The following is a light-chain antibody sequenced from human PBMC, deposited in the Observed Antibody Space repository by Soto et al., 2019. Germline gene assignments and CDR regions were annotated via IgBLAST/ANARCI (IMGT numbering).Light chain of an antibody. Sequence: SYELTQPPSVSVAPGKTARITCEGNNIGSKNVHWYQQKPGQAPVLVIYYDDDRPSGIPERFSGSNSDNMATLTISRVEAGDEADYYCQVWDRSSDHVVFGGGTKLTVL. CDR2: YDD. J-gene: IGLJ2*01. CDR3: QVWDRSSDHVV. CDR1: NIGSKN. V-gene: IGLV3-21*04.